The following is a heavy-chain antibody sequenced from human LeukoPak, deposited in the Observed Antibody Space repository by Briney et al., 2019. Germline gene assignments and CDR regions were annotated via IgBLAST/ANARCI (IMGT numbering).Heavy chain of an antibody. J-gene: IGHJ4*02. CDR3: AKSDDYYGSGSWSDY. CDR2: ISGSGGST. D-gene: IGHD3-10*01. V-gene: IGHV3-23*01. CDR1: GFTFSSHA. Sequence: GGSLRLSCAASGFTFSSHAMSWVRQAPGKGLEWVSAISGSGGSTYYADSVKGRFTISRDNSKNTLYLQMNSLRAEDTAVYYCAKSDDYYGSGSWSDYWGQGTLVTVSS.